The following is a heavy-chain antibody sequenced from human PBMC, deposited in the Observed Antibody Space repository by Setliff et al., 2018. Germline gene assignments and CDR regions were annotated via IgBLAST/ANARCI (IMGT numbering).Heavy chain of an antibody. Sequence: PWGSLRLSCVASGFSVGSTYMTWVRQAPGKGLEWVSVIYSGGGTDYLDSLRGRFTISRSNSRNTVYLQMNGLRVEDTAVYFCARAGTVGERIAGWDSWGPGTLVTVSS. CDR3: ARAGTVGERIAGWDS. CDR1: GFSVGSTY. D-gene: IGHD3-3*01. CDR2: IYSGGGT. V-gene: IGHV3-53*04. J-gene: IGHJ4*02.